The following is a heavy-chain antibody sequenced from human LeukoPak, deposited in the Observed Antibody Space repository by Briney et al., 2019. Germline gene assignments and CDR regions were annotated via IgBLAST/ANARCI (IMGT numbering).Heavy chain of an antibody. CDR2: IYHSGST. CDR1: GYSISSGYY. CDR3: ARQIRITMVRGVAGY. D-gene: IGHD3-10*01. V-gene: IGHV4-38-2*01. J-gene: IGHJ4*02. Sequence: SETLSLTCAVSGYSISSGYYWGWIRQPPGKGLEWIGSIYHSGSTYYNPSLKSRVTISVGTSKNQFSLKLSSVTAADTAVYYCARQIRITMVRGVAGYWGQGTLVTVSS.